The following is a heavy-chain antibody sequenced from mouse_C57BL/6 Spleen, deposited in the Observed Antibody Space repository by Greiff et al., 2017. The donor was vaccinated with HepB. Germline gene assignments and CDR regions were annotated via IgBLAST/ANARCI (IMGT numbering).Heavy chain of an antibody. J-gene: IGHJ2*01. Sequence: QVQLQQSGAELAKPGASVKLSCKASGYTFTSYWMHWVKQRPGQGLEWIGYINPSSGYTKYNQKFKDKATLTADKSSSTAYMQLSSLTYEDSAVYYCPRGDFTTVVADYFDYWGQGTTLTVSS. V-gene: IGHV1-7*01. CDR1: GYTFTSYW. D-gene: IGHD1-1*01. CDR2: INPSSGYT. CDR3: PRGDFTTVVADYFDY.